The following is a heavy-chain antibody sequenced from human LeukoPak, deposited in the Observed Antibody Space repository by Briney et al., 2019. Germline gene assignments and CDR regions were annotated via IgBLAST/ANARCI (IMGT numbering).Heavy chain of an antibody. CDR2: ISSSRTSI. J-gene: IGHJ4*02. CDR1: GFTFSSYE. CDR3: ARGGAARPDY. Sequence: GGSLRLSCAASGFTFSSYEMNWVRQAPGKGLEWVSYISSSRTSIAYADSVKGRFTISRDNAGNSLYLQMNSLRGEDTAIYYCARGGAARPDYWGQGVLVTVSS. D-gene: IGHD6-6*01. V-gene: IGHV3-48*03.